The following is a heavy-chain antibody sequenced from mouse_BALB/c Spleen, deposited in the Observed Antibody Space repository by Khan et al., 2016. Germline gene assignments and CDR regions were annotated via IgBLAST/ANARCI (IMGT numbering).Heavy chain of an antibody. Sequence: EVQLQESGPGLVKPSQSLSLTCTVTGYSITSDYAWNWIRQLPGNKLEWMGYISDSSSTSYNPSLKSRISITRDTSKNQFFMQCISVTTEATAACYCPRAHPSCYFDVWGAGTTVTVSS. CDR3: PRAHPSCYFDV. J-gene: IGHJ1*01. CDR1: GYSITSDYA. V-gene: IGHV3-2*02. CDR2: ISDSSST.